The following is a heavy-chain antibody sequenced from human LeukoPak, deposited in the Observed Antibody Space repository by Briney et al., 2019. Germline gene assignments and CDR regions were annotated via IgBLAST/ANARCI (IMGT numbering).Heavy chain of an antibody. Sequence: GGSLRLSCAASGFTFSSYEMNWVRQAPGKGLEWVSYISSSGSTIYYADSVKGRFTISRDNAKNSLYLQMNSLRAEDTAVYHCVRQYYNGSGSYLWAPDYWGQGTLVTVSS. V-gene: IGHV3-48*03. J-gene: IGHJ4*02. CDR2: ISSSGSTI. CDR3: VRQYYNGSGSYLWAPDY. CDR1: GFTFSSYE. D-gene: IGHD3-10*01.